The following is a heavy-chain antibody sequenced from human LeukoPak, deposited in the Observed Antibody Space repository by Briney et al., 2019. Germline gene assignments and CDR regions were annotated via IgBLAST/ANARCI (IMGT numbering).Heavy chain of an antibody. CDR3: AKDWAMTDY. Sequence: PGRSLRLSCAASGFTFSSYAMHWVRQAPGKGLEWVAVISYDGSNKYYADSVKGRFTISRDNSKNTLYLQMNSLRAEDTAVYYCAKDWAMTDYWGQGTLVTVSS. CDR1: GFTFSSYA. V-gene: IGHV3-30-3*01. D-gene: IGHD3-16*01. J-gene: IGHJ4*02. CDR2: ISYDGSNK.